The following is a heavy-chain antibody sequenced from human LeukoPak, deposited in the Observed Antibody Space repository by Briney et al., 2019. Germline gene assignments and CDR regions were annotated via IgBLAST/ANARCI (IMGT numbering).Heavy chain of an antibody. CDR1: GGSISSYY. D-gene: IGHD3-22*01. J-gene: IGHJ3*02. CDR2: IYDSGST. CDR3: ASLTTADAFDI. V-gene: IGHV4-59*01. Sequence: SETLSLTCTVSGGSISSYYWSWIRQPPGMGLEWIGYIYDSGSTNYNPSLKSRVTISVDTSKNQFSLKLSSVTAADTAVFYCASLTTADAFDIWGQGTMVTVSS.